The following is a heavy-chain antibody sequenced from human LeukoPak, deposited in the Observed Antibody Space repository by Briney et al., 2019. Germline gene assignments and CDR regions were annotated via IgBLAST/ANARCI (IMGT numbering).Heavy chain of an antibody. CDR3: ARGSAYSH. D-gene: IGHD3-22*01. V-gene: IGHV3-48*01. CDR1: GFTFSSYS. J-gene: IGHJ4*02. CDR2: ISSSSSTI. Sequence: QSGGSLRLSCAASGFTFSSYSMNWVRQAPGKGLEWVSYISSSSSTIYYADSVKGRFTISRDNSKNMLYLQMNSLRAEDTAVYYCARGSAYSHWGQGTLVTVSS.